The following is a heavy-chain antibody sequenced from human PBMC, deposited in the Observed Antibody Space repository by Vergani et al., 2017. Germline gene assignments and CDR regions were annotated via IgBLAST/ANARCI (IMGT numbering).Heavy chain of an antibody. Sequence: QVQLQQWGAGVVKPSGTLSLTCAVFGESFSSFYWSWIRQPPGRGLEWIGYIYHTGGTFYNPSLKSRVAISVETSKNQFSLKLSSVTAADTAVYYCATYGANLYTWFDPWGQGTLVTVSS. CDR2: IYHTGGT. CDR3: ATYGANLYTWFDP. J-gene: IGHJ5*02. V-gene: IGHV4-34*02. D-gene: IGHD4-23*01. CDR1: GESFSSFY.